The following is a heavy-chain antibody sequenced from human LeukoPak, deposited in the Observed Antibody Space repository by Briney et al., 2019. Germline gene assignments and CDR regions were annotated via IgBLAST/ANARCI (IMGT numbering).Heavy chain of an antibody. CDR2: ITNSGSTI. CDR3: ARDRDCGTTTCSVDY. J-gene: IGHJ4*02. Sequence: GGSLRLSCAASGFSFSDYYMSWVRQAPGKGLEWISYITNSGSTIYYAEYVKGRFTISRDDAKNSLYLQMNNLSAEDTAVYYCARDRDCGTTTCSVDYWGQGTLVTVSS. D-gene: IGHD2-2*01. V-gene: IGHV3-11*01. CDR1: GFSFSDYY.